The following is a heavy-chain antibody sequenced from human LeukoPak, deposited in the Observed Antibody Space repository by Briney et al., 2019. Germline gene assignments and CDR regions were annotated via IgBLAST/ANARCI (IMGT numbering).Heavy chain of an antibody. D-gene: IGHD6-6*01. CDR3: AKDSSSFAPYYFDY. CDR1: GFTFSSYG. J-gene: IGHJ4*02. V-gene: IGHV3-30*18. Sequence: PGGSLRLSCAASGFTFSSYGMHWVRQAPGKGLEWVGVISYDGSNKYYADSVKGRFTISRDNSKNTLYLQMNSLRAEDTAVYYCAKDSSSFAPYYFDYWGQGTLVTVSS. CDR2: ISYDGSNK.